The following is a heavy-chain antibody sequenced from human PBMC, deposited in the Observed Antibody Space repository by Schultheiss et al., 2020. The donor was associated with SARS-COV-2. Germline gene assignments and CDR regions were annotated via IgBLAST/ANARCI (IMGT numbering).Heavy chain of an antibody. CDR3: ARRYTYYYDSSGYWRAFDI. J-gene: IGHJ3*02. CDR1: GYTFTSYW. V-gene: IGHV5-51*01. CDR2: IYPGDSDT. D-gene: IGHD3-22*01. Sequence: KVSCKASGYTFTSYWIGWVRQMPGKGLEWMGIIYPGDSDTRYSPSFQGQVTISADKSISTAYLQWSSLKASDTAMYYCARRYTYYYDSSGYWRAFDIWGQGTMVTVSS.